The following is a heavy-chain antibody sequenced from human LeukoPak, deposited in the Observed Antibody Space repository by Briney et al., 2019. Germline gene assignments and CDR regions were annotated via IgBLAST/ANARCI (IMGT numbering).Heavy chain of an antibody. CDR1: GGSFSGYY. CDR2: INHSGST. V-gene: IGHV4-34*01. CDR3: ARVFYRPGTPYYYDSSGARARLDP. D-gene: IGHD3-22*01. Sequence: PSETLSLTXAVYGGSFSGYYWSWIRQPPGKGLEWTGEINHSGSTNYNPSLKSRVTISVDTSKNQFSLKLSSVTAADTAVYYCARVFYRPGTPYYYDSSGARARLDPWGQGTLVTVSS. J-gene: IGHJ5*02.